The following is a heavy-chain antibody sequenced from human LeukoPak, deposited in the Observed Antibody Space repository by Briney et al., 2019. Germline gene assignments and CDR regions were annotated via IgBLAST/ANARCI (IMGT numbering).Heavy chain of an antibody. CDR2: IIPTLGIA. D-gene: IGHD3-22*01. J-gene: IGHJ4*02. Sequence: SVKVSCKASGGTFSSYAISWVRQAPGQGLEWMGRIIPTLGIANYAQKFQGRVTITADKSTSTAYMELSSLRSEDTAVYYCARDHPNYYDSSGYYYVDDYWGQGTLVTVSS. CDR3: ARDHPNYYDSSGYYYVDDY. CDR1: GGTFSSYA. V-gene: IGHV1-69*04.